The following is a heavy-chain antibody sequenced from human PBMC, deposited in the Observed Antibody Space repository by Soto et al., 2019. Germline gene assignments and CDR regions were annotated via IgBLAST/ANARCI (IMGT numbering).Heavy chain of an antibody. Sequence: GGSLRLSCAASGFTFSSYSMNWVRQAPGKGLEWISYISSHSSTLHYADSVKGRFTISRDNAGNSLYLQMNSLRDEDTAVYYCVRDGSGNLFLNWFGPGGQGTLVPVSS. CDR3: VRDGSGNLFLNWFGP. D-gene: IGHD6-19*01. CDR2: ISSHSSTL. J-gene: IGHJ5*02. CDR1: GFTFSSYS. V-gene: IGHV3-48*02.